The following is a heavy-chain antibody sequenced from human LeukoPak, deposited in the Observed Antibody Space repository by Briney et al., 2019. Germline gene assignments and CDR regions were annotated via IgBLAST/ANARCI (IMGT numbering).Heavy chain of an antibody. D-gene: IGHD6-13*01. CDR3: AKDYSSSWYRYYFDY. CDR2: ISGSGGST. CDR1: GFTFTNYA. J-gene: IGHJ4*02. V-gene: IGHV3-23*01. Sequence: PGGSLRLSCAASGFTFTNYAMSWVRQAPGKGLEWVSAISGSGGSTYYADSVKGRFTISRDNSKNTLYLQMNSLRAEDTAVYYCAKDYSSSWYRYYFDYWGQGTLVTVSS.